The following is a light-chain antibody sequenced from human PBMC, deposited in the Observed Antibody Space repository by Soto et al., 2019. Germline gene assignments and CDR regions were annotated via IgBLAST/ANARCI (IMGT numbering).Light chain of an antibody. Sequence: EIVMTQSPATLSVSPGGRATLSCRASQSVSNNYLAWYQQKPGQAPRLLIYGASSRATGIPDRFSGSGSGTDFTLTISRLEPEDFAVYYCQQYGSSPPTFGQGTRLEIK. V-gene: IGKV3-20*01. J-gene: IGKJ5*01. CDR1: QSVSNNY. CDR3: QQYGSSPPT. CDR2: GAS.